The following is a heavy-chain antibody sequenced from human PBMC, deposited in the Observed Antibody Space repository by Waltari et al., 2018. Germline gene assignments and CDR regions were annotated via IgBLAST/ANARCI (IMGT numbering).Heavy chain of an antibody. J-gene: IGHJ4*02. CDR2: IWYDGSNK. Sequence: QVQLVESGGGVVQPGRSLRLSCAASGFTFSSYGMHWVRQAPGKGLEWVAVIWYDGSNKYYADSVKGRFTISRDNSKNTLYLQMNSLRAEDTAMYYCAKADGEVGDYWGQGTLVTVSS. CDR1: GFTFSSYG. V-gene: IGHV3-30*18. CDR3: AKADGEVGDY.